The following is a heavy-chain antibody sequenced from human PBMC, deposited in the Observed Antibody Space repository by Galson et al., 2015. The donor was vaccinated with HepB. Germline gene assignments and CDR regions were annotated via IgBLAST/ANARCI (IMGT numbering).Heavy chain of an antibody. CDR2: ISGSGGST. Sequence: SLRLSCAASGFTFSSYAMSWVRQAPGKGLEWVSAISGSGGSTYYADSVKGRFTISRDNSKNTLYLQMNSLRAEDTAVYYCAKRDSSGYYWGLFDYWGQGTLVTVSS. CDR1: GFTFSSYA. J-gene: IGHJ4*02. D-gene: IGHD3-22*01. V-gene: IGHV3-23*01. CDR3: AKRDSSGYYWGLFDY.